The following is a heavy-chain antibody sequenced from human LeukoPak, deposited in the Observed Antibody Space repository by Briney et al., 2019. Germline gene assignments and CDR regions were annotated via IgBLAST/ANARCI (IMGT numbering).Heavy chain of an antibody. CDR1: GFTFSSYE. V-gene: IGHV3-48*03. D-gene: IGHD1-14*01. Sequence: GGSLRLSCAASGFTFSSYEMNWVRQAQGKGLEWISYISNTGSTIHYADSVKGRFTISRDNAKNSLYLQMNSLRAEDTAVYYCARELATLTFATAWGQGTLVTVSS. CDR3: ARELATLTFATA. CDR2: ISNTGSTI. J-gene: IGHJ5*02.